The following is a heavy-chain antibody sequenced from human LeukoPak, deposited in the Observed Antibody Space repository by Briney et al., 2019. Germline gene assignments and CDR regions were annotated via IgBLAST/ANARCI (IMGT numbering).Heavy chain of an antibody. CDR2: ISYDGSNK. CDR1: GFTFSSYG. CDR3: ARDSSVGSTSPYYYYYGMDV. D-gene: IGHD2-2*01. J-gene: IGHJ6*02. V-gene: IGHV3-30*03. Sequence: GGSLRLSCAASGFTFSSYGVHWVRQAPGKGLEWVAVISYDGSNKYYADSVKGRFTISRDNSKNTLYLQMNSLRAEDTAVYYCARDSSVGSTSPYYYYYGMDVWGQGTTVTVSS.